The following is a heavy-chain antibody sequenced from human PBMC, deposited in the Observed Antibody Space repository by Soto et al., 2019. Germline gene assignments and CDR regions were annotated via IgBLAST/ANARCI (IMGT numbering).Heavy chain of an antibody. CDR1: GFSLSNFA. Sequence: EVHLLESGGGLVPPGGSLRLSCAASGFSLSNFALSWVRQAPGKGLEWVSVISANGGRATYADSVKGRFTISRDNSKNELYVEMSSLRADDTATYYCAKDRVALAGMGFFASWGQGTLVIVSS. CDR3: AKDRVALAGMGFFAS. CDR2: ISANGGRA. J-gene: IGHJ4*02. D-gene: IGHD6-19*01. V-gene: IGHV3-23*01.